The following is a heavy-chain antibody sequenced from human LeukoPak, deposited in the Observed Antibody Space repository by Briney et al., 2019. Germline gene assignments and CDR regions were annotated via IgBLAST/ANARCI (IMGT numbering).Heavy chain of an antibody. CDR3: AGGPPSSFDY. CDR1: GDSISTYY. CDR2: LYYTGST. V-gene: IGHV4-59*08. D-gene: IGHD6-13*01. Sequence: SETLSLTCTVSGDSISTYYWSWRRQPPGEGLEWMGYLYYTGSTNYNPSLKSRVTISVDRSKKQFSLKVSSVTAADTAVYYCAGGPPSSFDYWGQGTLVTVSS. J-gene: IGHJ4*02.